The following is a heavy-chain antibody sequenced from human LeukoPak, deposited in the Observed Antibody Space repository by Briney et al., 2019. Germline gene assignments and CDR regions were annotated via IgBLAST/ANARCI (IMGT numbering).Heavy chain of an antibody. J-gene: IGHJ4*02. CDR1: GFTFSSYS. Sequence: PGGSLRLSCAASGFTFSSYSMNWVRQAPGKGLEWVSSISSSSSYIYYADSVKGRFTISRDNAKNSLYLQMNSLRAEDTAVYFCARDQGPYGASDYWGQGTLVTVSS. D-gene: IGHD4-17*01. CDR3: ARDQGPYGASDY. CDR2: ISSSSSYI. V-gene: IGHV3-21*01.